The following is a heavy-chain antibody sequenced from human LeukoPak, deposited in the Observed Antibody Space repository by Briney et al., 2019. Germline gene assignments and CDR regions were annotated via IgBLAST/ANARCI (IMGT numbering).Heavy chain of an antibody. CDR1: GFTFSSYA. D-gene: IGHD3-16*01. CDR3: VRGQETAWGLDY. CDR2: ISTDARTL. Sequence: GGSLRLSCAASGFTFSSYAMHWVRQAPGKGLVWVSHISTDARTLTYADFVKGRFTISRDNAKNTLYLQMNSLRAEDTALYYCVRGQETAWGLDYWGQGTLVTVSS. V-gene: IGHV3-74*01. J-gene: IGHJ4*02.